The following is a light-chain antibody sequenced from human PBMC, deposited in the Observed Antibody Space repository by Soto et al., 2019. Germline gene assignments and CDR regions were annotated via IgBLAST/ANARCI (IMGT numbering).Light chain of an antibody. CDR3: SAYTARSTLV. Sequence: QSALTQPASVSGSAGQSITISCSGTRRDVGAYNLVSWYQQHPGTAPILIIYDVRHRPSGLSSRFSGSRSGNTASPTISGLPPEDEGDYYCSAYTARSTLVFGGGTKVTVL. V-gene: IGLV2-14*03. CDR2: DVR. J-gene: IGLJ3*02. CDR1: RRDVGAYNL.